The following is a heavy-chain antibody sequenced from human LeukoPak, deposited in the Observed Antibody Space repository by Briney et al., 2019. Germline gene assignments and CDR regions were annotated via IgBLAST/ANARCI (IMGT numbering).Heavy chain of an antibody. CDR2: IIPILGIA. Sequence: SVKVSCKSSLCTFSSYTISWVRQAPGQGLDWMGRIIPILGIANYAQKFQGRVTITADKSTSTAYMELSSLRSEDTAVYYCARYVVVPAANQGGNWFDPWGQGTLVTVSS. CDR1: LCTFSSYT. D-gene: IGHD2-2*01. V-gene: IGHV1-69*02. CDR3: ARYVVVPAANQGGNWFDP. J-gene: IGHJ5*02.